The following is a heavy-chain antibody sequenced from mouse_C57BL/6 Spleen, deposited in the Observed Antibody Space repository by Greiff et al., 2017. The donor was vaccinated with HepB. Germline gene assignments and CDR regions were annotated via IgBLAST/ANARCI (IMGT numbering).Heavy chain of an antibody. CDR2: IYPGDGDT. V-gene: IGHV1-82*01. CDR1: GYAFSSSW. Sequence: QVQLQQSGPELVKPGASVKISCKASGYAFSSSWMNWVKQRPGKGLEWIGRIYPGDGDTNYNGKFKGKAKLTADKSSSTAYMQLSSLTSEDSAVYFCARKDYGNYNYAMDYWGQGTSVTVSS. J-gene: IGHJ4*01. D-gene: IGHD2-1*01. CDR3: ARKDYGNYNYAMDY.